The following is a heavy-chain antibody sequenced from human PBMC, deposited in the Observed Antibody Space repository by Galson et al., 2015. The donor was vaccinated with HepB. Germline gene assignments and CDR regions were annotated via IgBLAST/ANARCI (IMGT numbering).Heavy chain of an antibody. CDR3: AKDLPIAYSGWYGAFDY. CDR1: GFTFSSYA. Sequence: SLRLSCAASGFTFSSYAMSWVRQAPGKGLEWVSAISGSGGSTYYADSVKGRFTISRDNSKNTLYLQMNSLRAEDTAVYYCAKDLPIAYSGWYGAFDYWGQGTLVTVSS. D-gene: IGHD6-19*01. V-gene: IGHV3-23*01. J-gene: IGHJ4*02. CDR2: ISGSGGST.